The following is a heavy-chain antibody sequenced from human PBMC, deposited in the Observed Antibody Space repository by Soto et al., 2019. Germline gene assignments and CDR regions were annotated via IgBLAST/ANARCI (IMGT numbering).Heavy chain of an antibody. Sequence: QVQLVESGGGVVQPGRSLRLSCAASGFTFSSYGMHWVRQAPGKGLEWVAVISYDGSNKYYADSVKGRFTISRDNSKNTLYLQMNSLRAEDTAVYYCAKGAGSSPGYYYYYMDVWGKGTTVTVSS. D-gene: IGHD6-6*01. CDR1: GFTFSSYG. CDR3: AKGAGSSPGYYYYYMDV. V-gene: IGHV3-30*18. J-gene: IGHJ6*03. CDR2: ISYDGSNK.